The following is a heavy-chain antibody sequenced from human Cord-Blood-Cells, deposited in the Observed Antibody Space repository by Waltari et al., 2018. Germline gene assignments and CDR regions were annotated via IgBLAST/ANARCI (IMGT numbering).Heavy chain of an antibody. Sequence: EVQLLESGGGLVQPGGSLRLSCAASGFTFSSYAMSWVRQAPGKGLEWVSAISGSGGSTDYADSVKGRFTISRDNSKNTLYPQMNSLRAEDTAVYYCAKVGYCSSTSCYWYYYYYMDVWGKGTTVTVSS. CDR1: GFTFSSYA. J-gene: IGHJ6*03. D-gene: IGHD2-2*01. CDR3: AKVGYCSSTSCYWYYYYYMDV. CDR2: ISGSGGST. V-gene: IGHV3-23*01.